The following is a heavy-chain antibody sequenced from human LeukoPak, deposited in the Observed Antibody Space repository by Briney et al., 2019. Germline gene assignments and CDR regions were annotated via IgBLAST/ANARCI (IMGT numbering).Heavy chain of an antibody. J-gene: IGHJ6*02. CDR3: AEDIYGDYYYGMDV. V-gene: IGHV3-9*01. D-gene: IGHD4-17*01. Sequence: PGGSLRLSCAASGFTFDDYAMHWVRQAPGKGLEWVSGISWNSGSIGYADSVKGRFTISRDNAKNSLYLQMNSLRAEDTALYYCAEDIYGDYYYGMDVWGQGTTVTVSS. CDR2: ISWNSGSI. CDR1: GFTFDDYA.